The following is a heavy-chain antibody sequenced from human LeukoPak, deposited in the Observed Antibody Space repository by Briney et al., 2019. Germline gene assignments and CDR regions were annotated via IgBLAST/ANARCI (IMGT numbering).Heavy chain of an antibody. CDR3: AKLDVSYGDYVLAGSYYYYGMDV. Sequence: GGSLRLSCAASGFTFSSYGMHWVRQAPGKGLEWVAVISYDGSNKYYADSVKGRFTISRDNSKNTLYLQMNSLRAEDTAVYYCAKLDVSYGDYVLAGSYYYYGMDVWGQGTTVTVSS. CDR2: ISYDGSNK. V-gene: IGHV3-30*18. J-gene: IGHJ6*02. D-gene: IGHD4-17*01. CDR1: GFTFSSYG.